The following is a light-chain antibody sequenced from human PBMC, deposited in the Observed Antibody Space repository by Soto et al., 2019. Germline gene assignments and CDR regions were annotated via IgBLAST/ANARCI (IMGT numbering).Light chain of an antibody. CDR2: AAS. CDR3: QHYNSYSEA. V-gene: IGKV1-27*01. Sequence: DIQMTQSPSSVSASVGDRVTITFRASQGISNYLAWYQQKPGKVPKLLIYAASTLQSGVPSRFSGSGSGTEFTLTISSLQPDDFATYYCQHYNSYSEAFGQGTKVDIK. CDR1: QGISNY. J-gene: IGKJ1*01.